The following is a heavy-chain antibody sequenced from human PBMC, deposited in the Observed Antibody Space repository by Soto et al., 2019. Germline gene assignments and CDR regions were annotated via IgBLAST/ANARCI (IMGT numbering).Heavy chain of an antibody. V-gene: IGHV3-30-3*01. CDR2: ISSDGGIE. CDR3: AREVVTTKWYFDK. Sequence: QEQVMESGGGVVQPGGSMRLSHVSSGFTFNSHSMHWFRQAPGKRLEWVAVISSDGGIELYADSVRGRFTISRDNSKNTLYLQMNRLRSEDTAVYYCAREVVTTKWYFDKWGQGVLVTVSS. J-gene: IGHJ4*02. CDR1: GFTFNSHS. D-gene: IGHD1-1*01.